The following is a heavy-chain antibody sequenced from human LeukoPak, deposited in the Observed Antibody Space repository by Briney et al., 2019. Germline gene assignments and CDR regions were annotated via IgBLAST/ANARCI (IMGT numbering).Heavy chain of an antibody. D-gene: IGHD2-15*01. CDR1: GFTFSNYP. Sequence: GGSLRLSCVGTGFTFSNYPMNWVRQAPGKGLEWVSYISSSSSTIYYADSVKGRFTISRDNAKNSLYLQMNSLRDEDTAVYYCARDRHCSGGSCYENMYYYYGMDVWGQGTTVTVSS. CDR2: ISSSSSTI. J-gene: IGHJ6*02. V-gene: IGHV3-48*02. CDR3: ARDRHCSGGSCYENMYYYYGMDV.